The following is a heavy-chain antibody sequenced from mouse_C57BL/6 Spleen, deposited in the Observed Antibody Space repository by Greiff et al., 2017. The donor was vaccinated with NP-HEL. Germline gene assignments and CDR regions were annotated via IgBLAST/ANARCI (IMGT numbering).Heavy chain of an antibody. CDR2: IDPENGDT. D-gene: IGHD2-4*01. V-gene: IGHV14-4*01. CDR1: GFNIKDDY. J-gene: IGHJ3*01. CDR3: TTRDYDYDRGWFAY. Sequence: EVQLQQSGAELVRPGASVKLSCTASGFNIKDDYMHWVKQRPEQGLEWIGWIDPENGDTEYASKFQGKATITADTSSNTAYLQLSSLTSEDTAVYYCTTRDYDYDRGWFAYWGQGTLVTVSA.